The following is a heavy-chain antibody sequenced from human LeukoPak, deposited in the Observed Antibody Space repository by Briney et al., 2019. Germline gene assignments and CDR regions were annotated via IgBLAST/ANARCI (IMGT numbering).Heavy chain of an antibody. J-gene: IGHJ6*02. CDR2: ISAYNGNT. V-gene: IGHV1-18*01. D-gene: IGHD3-10*01. CDR1: GYTFTSYG. Sequence: ASVKVSCKASGYTFTSYGISWVRQAPGQGLEWMGWISAYNGNTNYAQKLQGRVTMTTDTPTSTAYMELRSLRSDDTAVYYCAREGSITMVRGVISYYYYYGMDVWGQGTTVTVSS. CDR3: AREGSITMVRGVISYYYYYGMDV.